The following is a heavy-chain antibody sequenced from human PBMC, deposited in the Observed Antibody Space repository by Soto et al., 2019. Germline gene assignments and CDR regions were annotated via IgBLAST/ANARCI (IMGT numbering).Heavy chain of an antibody. J-gene: IGHJ6*02. Sequence: QVQLVQSGAELKKPGASVSLSCKASGFSFNAYYVHWVRQSPGEGLQWMGVINPSNGFTRYPQKLEGRVPMTAKAATTRAYLGLSGLKSEDTAVYVWARDWRITYCGGDGHLGYDYHGMDIWGQGTSVTVSS. D-gene: IGHD3-10*01. CDR1: GFSFNAYY. CDR2: INPSNGFT. V-gene: IGHV1-46*02. CDR3: ARDWRITYCGGDGHLGYDYHGMDI.